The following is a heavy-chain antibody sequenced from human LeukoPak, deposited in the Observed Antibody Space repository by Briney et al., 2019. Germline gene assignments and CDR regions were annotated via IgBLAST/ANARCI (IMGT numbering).Heavy chain of an antibody. Sequence: GGSLRLSCAASGFTFSSYAMSWVRQAPGKGLEWVSGISTSGDSTYYADSVKGRFTISRDNSKNTLYLQMNSLRAEDTAVYYCAKLVRGVIDAFDIWGQGTMVTVSS. CDR1: GFTFSSYA. CDR3: AKLVRGVIDAFDI. CDR2: ISTSGDST. J-gene: IGHJ3*02. D-gene: IGHD3-10*01. V-gene: IGHV3-23*01.